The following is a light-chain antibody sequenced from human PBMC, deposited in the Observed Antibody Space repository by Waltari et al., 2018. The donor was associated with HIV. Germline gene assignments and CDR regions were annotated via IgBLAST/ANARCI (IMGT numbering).Light chain of an antibody. J-gene: IGLJ3*02. V-gene: IGLV1-51*01. CDR2: DND. CDR1: SSNIRHNH. Sequence: QSDLTQPPSVSAAPGQKVTISCSGSSSNIRHNHLCWYQHLPGTAPKLLSYDNDRRHSGIPDRCSGSKSGTSATLGVSGLQTGDEADYYCGTWDTSLNVWVFGGWTKLTVL. CDR3: GTWDTSLNVWV.